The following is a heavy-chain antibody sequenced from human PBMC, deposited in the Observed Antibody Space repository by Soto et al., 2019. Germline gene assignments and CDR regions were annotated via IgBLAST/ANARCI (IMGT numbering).Heavy chain of an antibody. V-gene: IGHV3-21*01. J-gene: IGHJ4*02. CDR1: GFTFSSYS. CDR3: ARDSYYDILTGSNDY. Sequence: GGSLRLSCAASGFTFSSYSMNWVRQAPGKGLEWVSSISSSSSYIYYADSVKGRFTISRDNAKNSLYLQMNSLRAEDTAVYYCARDSYYDILTGSNDYWGQGTLVTVSS. D-gene: IGHD3-9*01. CDR2: ISSSSSYI.